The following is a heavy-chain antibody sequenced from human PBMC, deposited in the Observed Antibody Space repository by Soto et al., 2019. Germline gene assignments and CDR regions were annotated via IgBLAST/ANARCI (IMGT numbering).Heavy chain of an antibody. CDR2: SSSRSSYT. CDR3: ARTLYGDNVDY. V-gene: IGHV3-21*04. D-gene: IGHD4-17*01. CDR1: GLTFSSYS. J-gene: IGHJ4*02. Sequence: PGGSLRLSCAAPGLTFSSYSMNWVRQAPGKGLEWVSSSSSRSSYTNYADSVKGRFTISRDNAKNSLYLQMNSLRVEDTAVYYCARTLYGDNVDYWGQGTLVTVSS.